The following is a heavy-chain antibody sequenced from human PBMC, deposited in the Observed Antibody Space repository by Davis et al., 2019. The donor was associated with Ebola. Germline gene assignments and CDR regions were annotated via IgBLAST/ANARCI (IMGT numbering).Heavy chain of an antibody. CDR2: IKQDGSEK. J-gene: IGHJ4*02. Sequence: GESLKISCAASGFTFSSYWMSWVRQAPGKGLEWVANIKQDGSEKYYVDSVKGRFTISRDNSKNTLYLQMNSLRAEDTAVYYCARDNLYGDYAYDYWGQGTLVTVSS. CDR3: ARDNLYGDYAYDY. V-gene: IGHV3-7*01. D-gene: IGHD4-17*01. CDR1: GFTFSSYW.